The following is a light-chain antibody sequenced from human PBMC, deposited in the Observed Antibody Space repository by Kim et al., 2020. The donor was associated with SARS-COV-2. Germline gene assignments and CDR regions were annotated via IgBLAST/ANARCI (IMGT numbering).Light chain of an antibody. CDR3: QQFGSSPYT. Sequence: LSPGERATLSCRASQSVSSRNLAWYQQKPGQAPRLLIHGASSRATGIPDRFSGSGSGTDFTLTISRLEPEDFAVYFCQQFGSSPYTFGQGTKLEI. J-gene: IGKJ2*01. CDR2: GAS. CDR1: QSVSSRN. V-gene: IGKV3-20*01.